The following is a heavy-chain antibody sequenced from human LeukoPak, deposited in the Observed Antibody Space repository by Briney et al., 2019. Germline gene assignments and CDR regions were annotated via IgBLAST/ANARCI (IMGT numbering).Heavy chain of an antibody. V-gene: IGHV3-23*01. CDR2: ISGSGGST. D-gene: IGHD6-19*01. CDR3: AKDRESSGLGLWDY. J-gene: IGHJ4*02. Sequence: GGSLRLSCAASGFTVSSNYMSWVRQAPGKGLEWVSAISGSGGSTYYADSVKGRFTISRDNSKNTLYLQMNSLRAEDTAVYYCAKDRESSGLGLWDYWGQGTLVTVSS. CDR1: GFTVSSNY.